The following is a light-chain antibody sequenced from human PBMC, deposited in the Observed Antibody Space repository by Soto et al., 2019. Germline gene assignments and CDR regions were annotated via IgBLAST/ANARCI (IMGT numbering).Light chain of an antibody. V-gene: IGLV2-14*01. CDR1: SSDVGGYIY. CDR2: DVT. CDR3: SSYTTSSSYV. Sequence: QSVLTQPASVSGSPGQSITISCTGTSSDVGGYIYVSWYQQHPGKAPKLMIYDVTSRPSGVSYRFSGSKSGNTASLTISWLQAADEADYYCSSYTTSSSYVFGTGTKLTVL. J-gene: IGLJ1*01.